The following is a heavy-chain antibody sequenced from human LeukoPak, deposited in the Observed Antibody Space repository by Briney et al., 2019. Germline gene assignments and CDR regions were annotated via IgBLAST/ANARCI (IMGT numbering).Heavy chain of an antibody. CDR1: GYTFTGYY. CDR3: ACWGGGNQGH. CDR2: INPNSGDT. Sequence: ALVKVSCKXSGYTFTGYYMHWVRQAPGQGLEWMGRINPNSGDTIYSQNFQGRVTVTRDTSISTAYMELSRLRSDDTAVYYCACWGGGNQGHWGQGTLVTVSS. D-gene: IGHD4-23*01. V-gene: IGHV1-2*06. J-gene: IGHJ4*02.